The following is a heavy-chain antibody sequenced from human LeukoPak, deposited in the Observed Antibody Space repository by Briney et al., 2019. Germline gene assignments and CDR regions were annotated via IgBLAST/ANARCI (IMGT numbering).Heavy chain of an antibody. CDR1: GYTFTSYG. J-gene: IGHJ4*02. Sequence: ASVKVSCKASGYTFTSYGISWVRQAPGQGLEWMGWISAYNGNTNYAQKLQGRVTMTTDTSTSTAYMELRSLRSDDTAVYYCAREQYGSGSYLTYYFDYWGQGTLVTVSS. D-gene: IGHD3-10*01. V-gene: IGHV1-18*01. CDR2: ISAYNGNT. CDR3: AREQYGSGSYLTYYFDY.